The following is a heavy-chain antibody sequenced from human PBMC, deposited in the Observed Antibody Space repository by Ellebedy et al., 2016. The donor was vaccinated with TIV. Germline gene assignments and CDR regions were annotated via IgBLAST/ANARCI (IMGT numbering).Heavy chain of an antibody. J-gene: IGHJ3*02. CDR1: GGSISSYY. CDR3: ARDMANWGSGHAFDI. V-gene: IGHV4-59*01. Sequence: SETLSLXXTVSGGSISSYYWSWIRQPPGKGLEWIGYIYYSGSTNYNPSLKSRVTISVDTSKNQFSLKLSSVTAADTAVYYCARDMANWGSGHAFDIWGQGTMVTVSS. D-gene: IGHD7-27*01. CDR2: IYYSGST.